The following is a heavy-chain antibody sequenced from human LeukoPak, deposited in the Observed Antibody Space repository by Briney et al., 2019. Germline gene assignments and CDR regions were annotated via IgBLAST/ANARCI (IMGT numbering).Heavy chain of an antibody. D-gene: IGHD3-16*02. V-gene: IGHV3-74*01. Sequence: AGSLRLSCAASGFTFSSYWMHWVRQAPGKGLVWVSRINSDGSSTSYADSVKGRFTISRDNAKNTLYLQMNSLRAEDTAVYYCARDPYDYVWGSYRYTGPFDYWGQGTLVTVSS. CDR2: INSDGSST. CDR1: GFTFSSYW. J-gene: IGHJ4*02. CDR3: ARDPYDYVWGSYRYTGPFDY.